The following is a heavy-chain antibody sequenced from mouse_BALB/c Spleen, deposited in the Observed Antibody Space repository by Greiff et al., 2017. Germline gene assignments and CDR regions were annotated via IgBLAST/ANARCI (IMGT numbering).Heavy chain of an antibody. J-gene: IGHJ4*01. Sequence: EVKLMESGGGLVQPGGSRKLSCAASGFTFSSFGMHWVRQAPEKGLEWVAYISSGSSTIYYADTVKGRFTISRDNPKNTLFLQMTSLRSEDTAMYYCARRGLYYGNYYAMDYWGQGTSVTVSS. D-gene: IGHD2-1*01. CDR3: ARRGLYYGNYYAMDY. V-gene: IGHV5-17*02. CDR2: ISSGSSTI. CDR1: GFTFSSFG.